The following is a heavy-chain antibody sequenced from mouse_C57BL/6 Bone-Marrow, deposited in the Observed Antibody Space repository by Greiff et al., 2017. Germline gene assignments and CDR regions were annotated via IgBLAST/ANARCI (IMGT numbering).Heavy chain of an antibody. V-gene: IGHV1-53*01. Sequence: QVQLQQPGTELVKPGASVKLSCKASGYTFTSYWMHWVKQRPGQGLEWIGNINPSNGGTNYNEKFKSKATLTVDKSSSTAYMQLSSLTSEASAVYYCARECHDSSGSWFAYWGQGTLVTVSA. CDR3: ARECHDSSGSWFAY. J-gene: IGHJ3*01. CDR1: GYTFTSYW. D-gene: IGHD3-2*02. CDR2: INPSNGGT.